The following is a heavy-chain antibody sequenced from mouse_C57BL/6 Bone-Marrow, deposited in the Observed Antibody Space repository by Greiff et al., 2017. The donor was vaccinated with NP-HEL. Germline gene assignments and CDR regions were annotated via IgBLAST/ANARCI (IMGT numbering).Heavy chain of an antibody. V-gene: IGHV2-9*01. CDR2: IWGGGST. Sequence: QVQLQQSGPGLVAPSQSLSITCTVSGFSLTSYGVDWVRQPPGKGLEWLGVIWGGGSTNYNSALMSRLSISKDNSKSQVFLEMNSLQTDDTAMYYGAKRGYYYGSKDWYFDVWGTETTVTVSS. D-gene: IGHD1-1*01. CDR1: GFSLTSYG. CDR3: AKRGYYYGSKDWYFDV. J-gene: IGHJ1*03.